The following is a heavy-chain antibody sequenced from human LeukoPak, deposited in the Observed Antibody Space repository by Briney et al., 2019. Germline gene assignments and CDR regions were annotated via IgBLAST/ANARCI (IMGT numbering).Heavy chain of an antibody. D-gene: IGHD3-22*01. CDR1: GFTFSNAR. CDR2: IKSKTDGGTT. CDR3: AKDLSYDSSGYYYPDAFDI. Sequence: GGSLRLSCAASGFTFSNARMSWVRQAPGKGLEWAGRIKSKTDGGTTDYAAPVKGRFTISRDDSKNTLYLQMNSLKTEDTAVYYCAKDLSYDSSGYYYPDAFDIWGQGTMVTVSS. V-gene: IGHV3-15*01. J-gene: IGHJ3*02.